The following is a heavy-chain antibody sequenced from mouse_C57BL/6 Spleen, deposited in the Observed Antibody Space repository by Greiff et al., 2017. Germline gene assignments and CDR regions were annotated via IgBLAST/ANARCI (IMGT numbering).Heavy chain of an antibody. J-gene: IGHJ4*01. Sequence: EVHLVESGGGLVKPGGSLKLSCAASGFTFSDYGMHWVRQAPEKGLEWVAYISSGSSTIYYADTVKGRFTISRDNAKNTLFLQMTSLRSEDTAMYYCASGYPEAMDYWGQGTSVTVSS. V-gene: IGHV5-17*01. CDR1: GFTFSDYG. CDR3: ASGYPEAMDY. CDR2: ISSGSSTI. D-gene: IGHD1-2*01.